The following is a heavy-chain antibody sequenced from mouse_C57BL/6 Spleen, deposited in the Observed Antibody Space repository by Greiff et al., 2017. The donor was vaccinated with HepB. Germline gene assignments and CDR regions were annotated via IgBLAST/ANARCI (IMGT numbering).Heavy chain of an antibody. V-gene: IGHV5-6*01. CDR3: ARHYSNYDAMDY. Sequence: EVKVVESGGDLVKPGGSLKLSCAASGFTFSSYGMSWVRQTPDKRLEWVATISSGGSYTYYPDSVKGRFTISRDNAKNTLYLQMSSLKSEDTAMYYCARHYSNYDAMDYWGQGTSVTVSS. J-gene: IGHJ4*01. CDR1: GFTFSSYG. CDR2: ISSGGSYT. D-gene: IGHD2-5*01.